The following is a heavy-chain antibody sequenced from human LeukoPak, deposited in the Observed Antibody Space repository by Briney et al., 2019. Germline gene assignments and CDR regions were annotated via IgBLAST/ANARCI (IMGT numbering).Heavy chain of an antibody. D-gene: IGHD3-9*01. J-gene: IGHJ4*02. CDR1: GYTLTELS. CDR2: FDPEDGET. V-gene: IGHV1-24*01. Sequence: ASVKVSCKVSGYTLTELSMHWVRQAPGKGLEWMGGFDPEDGETIYAQKFQGRVTMTEDTSTDTAYMELSSLRSEDTAVHYCATSRVLRYFDWLFPLGFDYWGQGTLVTVSS. CDR3: ATSRVLRYFDWLFPLGFDY.